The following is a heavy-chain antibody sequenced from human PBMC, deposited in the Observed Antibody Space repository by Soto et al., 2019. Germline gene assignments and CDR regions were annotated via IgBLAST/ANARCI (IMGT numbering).Heavy chain of an antibody. D-gene: IGHD3-22*01. CDR2: INPNSGGT. CDR3: ARGSSGYYQYYFDY. CDR1: GYTFTGYY. Sequence: ASVKVSCKASGYTFTGYYMHWVRQAPGQGLEWMGWINPNSGGTNYAQKFQGWVTMTTDTSTSTAYMELRSLRSDDTAVYYCARGSSGYYQYYFDYWGQGTLVTVSS. J-gene: IGHJ4*02. V-gene: IGHV1-2*04.